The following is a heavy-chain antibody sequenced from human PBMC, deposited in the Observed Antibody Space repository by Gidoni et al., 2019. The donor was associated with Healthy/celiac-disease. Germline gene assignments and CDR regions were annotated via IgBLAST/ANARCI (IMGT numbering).Heavy chain of an antibody. CDR1: GFTFSSYA. CDR2: ISYDGSNK. J-gene: IGHJ4*02. CDR3: ARDYSNYFDY. D-gene: IGHD4-4*01. Sequence: QVQLVESGGGVVQPGRSLRLSCSASGFTFSSYAMHWFRQAPGKGLEWVAVISYDGSNKYYADSVKGRFTISRDNSKNTLYLQMNSLRAEDTAVYYCARDYSNYFDYWGQGTPVTVSS. V-gene: IGHV3-30*04.